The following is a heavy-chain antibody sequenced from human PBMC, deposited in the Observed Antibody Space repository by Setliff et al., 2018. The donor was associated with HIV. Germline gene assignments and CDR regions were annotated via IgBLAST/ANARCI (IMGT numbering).Heavy chain of an antibody. J-gene: IGHJ3*02. V-gene: IGHV4-34*01. CDR1: GGSFSDYY. D-gene: IGHD3-10*01. CDR3: ARSISLLRGPLGDVFDI. Sequence: SETLSLTCAVYGGSFSDYYWSWICQPPGKGLEWIGEINHSGSTNYNPSLKSRVTISVDTSKNQFSLKLSSVTAADTAVYYCARSISLLRGPLGDVFDIWGQGTMVTVSS. CDR2: INHSGST.